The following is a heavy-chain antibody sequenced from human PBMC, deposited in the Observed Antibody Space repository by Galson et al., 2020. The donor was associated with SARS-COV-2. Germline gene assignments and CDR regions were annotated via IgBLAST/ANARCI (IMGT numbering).Heavy chain of an antibody. CDR2: INWNGGST. D-gene: IGHD1-1*01. CDR3: ARSPRPYNYYMDV. CDR1: GFTFDDYG. V-gene: IGHV3-20*01. Sequence: GGSLRLSCAASGFTFDDYGMSWVRQAPGKGLEWVSGINWNGGSTGYADSVKGRFTISRDNAKNSQYLQMNSLRAEDTALYHCARSPRPYNYYMDVWGKGTTVTVSS. J-gene: IGHJ6*03.